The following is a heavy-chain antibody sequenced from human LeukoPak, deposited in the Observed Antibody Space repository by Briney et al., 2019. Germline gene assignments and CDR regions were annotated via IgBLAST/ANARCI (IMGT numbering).Heavy chain of an antibody. CDR2: INHSGST. CDR1: GGSFSGYY. CDR3: ARGPKRITMVRGVIRPFDY. V-gene: IGHV4-34*01. J-gene: IGHJ4*02. D-gene: IGHD3-10*01. Sequence: SETLSLTCAVYGGSFSGYYWCWIREPPGKGLEWIGEINHSGSTNYNPPLKSRVTISVDTSKNQFSLKLSSVTAADTAVYYCARGPKRITMVRGVIRPFDYWGQGTLVTVSS.